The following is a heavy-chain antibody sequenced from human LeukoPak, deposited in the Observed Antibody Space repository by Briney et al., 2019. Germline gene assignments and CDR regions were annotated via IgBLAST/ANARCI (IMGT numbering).Heavy chain of an antibody. V-gene: IGHV3-23*01. D-gene: IGHD7-27*01. CDR2: IGNNGGGI. CDR1: GFTFSTYT. J-gene: IGHJ4*02. CDR3: AIDPNWGTHS. Sequence: GGSLRLSCAASGFTFSTYTMYWVRHPPGKRLEWVSIIGNNGGGIHYADSVKGRFTISRDNFKNALYLQMDSLRVEDTAVYYCAIDPNWGTHSWGQGVLVTVSS.